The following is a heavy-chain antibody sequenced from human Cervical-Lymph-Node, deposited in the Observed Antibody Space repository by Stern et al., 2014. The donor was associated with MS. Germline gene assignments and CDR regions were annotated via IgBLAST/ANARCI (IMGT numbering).Heavy chain of an antibody. CDR3: ASSVGELTPEAV. CDR2: IILMFGTS. V-gene: IGHV1-69*01. CDR1: GGTFSSHA. Sequence: VQLVESGAEVKKPGSSVRVSCKASGGTFSSHAISWVRQAPGQGLEWMGGIILMFGTSKYSQKFQGRVTITADDSTSTAYMEVSSLRSEDTAVYYCASSVGELTPEAVWGQGTTVTVFS. D-gene: IGHD3-10*01. J-gene: IGHJ6*02.